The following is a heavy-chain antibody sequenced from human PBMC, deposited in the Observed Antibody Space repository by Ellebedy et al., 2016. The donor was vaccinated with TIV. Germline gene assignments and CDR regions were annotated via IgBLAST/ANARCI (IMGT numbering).Heavy chain of an antibody. CDR2: IYYSGST. V-gene: IGHV4-61*01. J-gene: IGHJ4*02. CDR3: ARERVDTAMVIGY. Sequence: SETLSLXXTVSGGSVSSSSYYWSWIRQPPGKGLEWIGYIYYSGSTNYNPSLKSRVTISVDTSKNQFSLKLSSVTAADTAVYYCARERVDTAMVIGYWGQGTLVTVSS. CDR1: GGSVSSSSYY. D-gene: IGHD5-18*01.